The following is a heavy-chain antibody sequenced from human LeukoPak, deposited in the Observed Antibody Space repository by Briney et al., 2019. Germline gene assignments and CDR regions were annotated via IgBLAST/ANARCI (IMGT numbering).Heavy chain of an antibody. Sequence: GGSLRLSCAASGFTFSSYAMSWVRQAPGKGLEWVSAISGSGGSTYYADSVKGRFTISRDNSKNTLYLQMNSLRAEDTAVYYCAKGPLRVAAAGYYFDYWGQGTLVTVSS. J-gene: IGHJ4*02. D-gene: IGHD6-13*01. CDR2: ISGSGGST. CDR3: AKGPLRVAAAGYYFDY. V-gene: IGHV3-23*01. CDR1: GFTFSSYA.